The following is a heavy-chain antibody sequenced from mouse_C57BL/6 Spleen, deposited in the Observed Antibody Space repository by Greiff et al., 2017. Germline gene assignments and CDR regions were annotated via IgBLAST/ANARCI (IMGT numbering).Heavy chain of an antibody. V-gene: IGHV1-53*01. Sequence: VQLQQPGTELVKPGASVKLSCKASGYTFTSYWMHWVKQRPGQGLKWIGNINPSNGGTNYNEKFKSKATLTVDKSSSTAYMQLSSLTSEDSAVYYCAREKVPYYGRGYFDVWGTGTTVTVSS. CDR1: GYTFTSYW. CDR3: AREKVPYYGRGYFDV. CDR2: INPSNGGT. J-gene: IGHJ1*03. D-gene: IGHD1-2*01.